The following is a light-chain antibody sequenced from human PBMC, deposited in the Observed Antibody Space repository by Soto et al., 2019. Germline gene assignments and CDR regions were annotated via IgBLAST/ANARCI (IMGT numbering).Light chain of an antibody. CDR1: QSISSY. Sequence: DIQMTQSPSSLSAFVGDRVTITCRASQSISSYLNWYQQRPGKAPTLLIYATSSLQSGVPSRFSGTGSGTDFTLTISSLQPEDFATYYCQQSYSIPLTFGGGTKVEIK. CDR2: ATS. V-gene: IGKV1-39*01. CDR3: QQSYSIPLT. J-gene: IGKJ4*01.